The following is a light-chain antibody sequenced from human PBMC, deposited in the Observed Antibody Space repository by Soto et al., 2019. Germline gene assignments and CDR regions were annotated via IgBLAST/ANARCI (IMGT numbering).Light chain of an antibody. J-gene: IGKJ5*01. V-gene: IGKV3-15*01. CDR1: QSVTIN. Sequence: LTPSPGTLSLSLGEIATLSCRASQSVTINVAWYQQIPGQAPRLLIYGASTRATGVPARFSGGGSGTEFTLTISSLQSEDFGIYYCQQYNNWPRITFGQGSRLEF. CDR2: GAS. CDR3: QQYNNWPRIT.